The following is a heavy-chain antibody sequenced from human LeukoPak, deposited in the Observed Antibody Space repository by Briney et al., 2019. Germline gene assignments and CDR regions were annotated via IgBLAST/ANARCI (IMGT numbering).Heavy chain of an antibody. CDR3: ARAAQVEYYGSGIARNYYYYMDV. D-gene: IGHD3-10*01. J-gene: IGHJ6*03. V-gene: IGHV4-34*01. CDR2: INHSGST. CDR1: GGSFSGYY. Sequence: PSETLSLTCAVYGGSFSGYYWSWIRQPPGKGLEWIGEINHSGSTNYNPSLKSRVTISVDTSKNQFSLKLSSVTAADTAVYYCARAAQVEYYGSGIARNYYYYMDVWGKGTTVTISS.